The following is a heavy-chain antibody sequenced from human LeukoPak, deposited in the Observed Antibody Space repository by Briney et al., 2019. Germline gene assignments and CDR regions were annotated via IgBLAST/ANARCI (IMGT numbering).Heavy chain of an antibody. CDR1: GFTVSSNY. Sequence: GGSLRLSCAASGFTVSSNYMSWVRQAPGKGLEWVANIKKDGSEKYYVDSVKGRFTISRDNAKTSLYLQMNSLRVEDTAVYYCARDLSGVTGYTYGRGIDYWGQGTLVTVSS. CDR3: ARDLSGVTGYTYGRGIDY. CDR2: IKKDGSEK. J-gene: IGHJ4*02. D-gene: IGHD5-18*01. V-gene: IGHV3-7*01.